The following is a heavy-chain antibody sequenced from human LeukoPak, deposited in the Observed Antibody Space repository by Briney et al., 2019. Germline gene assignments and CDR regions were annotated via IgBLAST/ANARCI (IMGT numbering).Heavy chain of an antibody. CDR3: ARGWIQRNYYYYYMDV. D-gene: IGHD5-18*01. V-gene: IGHV1-8*01. J-gene: IGHJ6*03. CDR2: MNPNSGNT. Sequence: ASVKVSCKASGYTFTSYDINWVRQATGQGLEWMGWMNPNSGNTGYAQKFQGRVTMTRNTSISTAYMELSSLRSEDTAVYYCARGWIQRNYYYYYMDVWGKGTTVTVSS. CDR1: GYTFTSYD.